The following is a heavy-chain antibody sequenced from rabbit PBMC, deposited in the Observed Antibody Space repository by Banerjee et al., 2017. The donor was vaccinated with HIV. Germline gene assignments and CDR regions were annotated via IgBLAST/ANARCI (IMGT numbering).Heavy chain of an antibody. CDR1: GFSFSSSYY. CDR2: ITSSGST. J-gene: IGHJ4*01. D-gene: IGHD1-1*01. Sequence: QSLEESGGDLVKPGASLTLTCTASGFSFSSSYYMCWVRQAPGKGLEWIGCITSSGSTYYASWAKGRFTISKTSSTTVTLQMTSLTAADTATYFCARFGNSGLWNLWGPGTLVTVS. V-gene: IGHV1S40*01. CDR3: ARFGNSGLWNL.